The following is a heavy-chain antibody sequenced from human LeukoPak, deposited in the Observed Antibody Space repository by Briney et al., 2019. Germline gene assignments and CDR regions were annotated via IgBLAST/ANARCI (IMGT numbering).Heavy chain of an antibody. CDR2: IKQDGSEK. V-gene: IGHV3-7*03. CDR3: ARYFTAVTETLRLDY. J-gene: IGHJ4*02. CDR1: GFIFSKYW. D-gene: IGHD6-19*01. Sequence: GGSPRLSCAASGFIFSKYWMSWVRQAPGKGLEWVANIKQDGSEKYYVDSVKGRFTISRDNAKNSLSLQMNSLRAEDTAVYYCARYFTAVTETLRLDYWGRGTLVTVSS.